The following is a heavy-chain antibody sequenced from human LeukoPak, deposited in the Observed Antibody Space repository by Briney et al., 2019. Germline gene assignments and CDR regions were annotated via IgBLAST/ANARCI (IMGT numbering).Heavy chain of an antibody. V-gene: IGHV4-34*01. Sequence: PSETLSLTCAVYGGSSSGYYWSWIRQPPGKGLEWIGEINHSGSTNYNPSLKSRVTISVDTSKNQFSLKLSSVTAADTAVYYCARRGKQWRNSVRTGPFDLWGRGTLVTVSS. CDR2: INHSGST. J-gene: IGHJ2*01. D-gene: IGHD6-19*01. CDR3: ARRGKQWRNSVRTGPFDL. CDR1: GGSSSGYY.